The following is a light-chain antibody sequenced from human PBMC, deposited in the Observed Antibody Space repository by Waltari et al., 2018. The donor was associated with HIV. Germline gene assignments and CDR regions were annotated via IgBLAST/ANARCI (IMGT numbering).Light chain of an antibody. CDR2: DVS. Sequence: DIQMTQSPSSLSASVGDRVTITCQASQDISNHLNWYQQKPGKGPKFLIYDVSNLEIGVPSRFSGSGSGTDFTFTISSLQPEDIATYYCHQYDNLPPTFGPVTKVDIK. V-gene: IGKV1-33*01. J-gene: IGKJ3*01. CDR1: QDISNH. CDR3: HQYDNLPPT.